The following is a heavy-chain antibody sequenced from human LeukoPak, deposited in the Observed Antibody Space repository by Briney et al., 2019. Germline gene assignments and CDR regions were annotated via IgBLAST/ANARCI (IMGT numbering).Heavy chain of an antibody. D-gene: IGHD6-13*01. CDR3: ARHGPQQLNAGEDYYYMDV. CDR1: GGSISSYY. Sequence: SETLSLTCTVSGGSISSYYWSWIRQPPGKGLEWIGYIYYSGSTNYNPSLKSRVTISVDTSKNQFSLKLSSVTAADTAVYYCARHGPQQLNAGEDYYYMDVWGKGTTVTVSS. V-gene: IGHV4-59*08. CDR2: IYYSGST. J-gene: IGHJ6*03.